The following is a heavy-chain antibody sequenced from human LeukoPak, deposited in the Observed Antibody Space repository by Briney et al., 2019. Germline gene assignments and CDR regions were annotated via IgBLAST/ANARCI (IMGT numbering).Heavy chain of an antibody. Sequence: SETLSLTCTVSGGSISSYYWSWIRQPAGKGLEWIGRIYTSGSTNYNPSLKSRVTMSVDTSKNQFSLKLSSVTAADPAVYYCAREGPNLYSSSWAPIPHYYYYGMDVWGQGTTVTVSS. CDR3: AREGPNLYSSSWAPIPHYYYYGMDV. D-gene: IGHD6-13*01. J-gene: IGHJ6*02. V-gene: IGHV4-4*07. CDR1: GGSISSYY. CDR2: IYTSGST.